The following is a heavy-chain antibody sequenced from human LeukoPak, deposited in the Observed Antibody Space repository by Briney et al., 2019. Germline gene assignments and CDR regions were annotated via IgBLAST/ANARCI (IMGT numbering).Heavy chain of an antibody. V-gene: IGHV3-53*01. D-gene: IGHD4-17*01. CDR2: MYSGGST. CDR3: ARGAGENYYYYGTDV. CDR1: GFTVSSNY. J-gene: IGHJ6*02. Sequence: GGSLRLSCAASGFTVSSNYMSWVRQAPEKGLEWVSLMYSGGSTSYADSVRGRFTISRDNSKNTLYLQMNSLRAEDTAVYYCARGAGENYYYYGTDVWGQGTTVTVSS.